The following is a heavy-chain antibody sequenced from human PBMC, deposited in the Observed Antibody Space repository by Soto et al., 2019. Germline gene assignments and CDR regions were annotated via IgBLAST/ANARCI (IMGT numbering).Heavy chain of an antibody. Sequence: SETLSLTCTVSGGSISSSSYYWGWIRQPQGKGLGWIGNIYYRGSTYYNPSLKSGLTISVDTSKNQNSLKLSSVTAADTAVYYCARRGYGSLYSYGMDVWGQGTTVTVSS. CDR3: ARRGYGSLYSYGMDV. V-gene: IGHV4-39*01. D-gene: IGHD3-10*01. J-gene: IGHJ6*02. CDR1: GGSISSSSYY. CDR2: IYYRGST.